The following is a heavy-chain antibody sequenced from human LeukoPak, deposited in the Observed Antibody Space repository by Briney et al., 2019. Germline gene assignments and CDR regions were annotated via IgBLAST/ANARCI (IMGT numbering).Heavy chain of an antibody. CDR3: ARLVWGKYSSGWSPGDYYYMDV. J-gene: IGHJ6*03. CDR2: MNPNNGNT. D-gene: IGHD6-19*01. Sequence: ASVKVSCKASGGTFSSYAINWVRQATGQGLEWMGWMNPNNGNTGYAQKFQGRVTMTRNTSISTAYMELSSLRSEDTAVYYCARLVWGKYSSGWSPGDYYYMDVWGKGTTVTISS. CDR1: GGTFSSYA. V-gene: IGHV1-8*02.